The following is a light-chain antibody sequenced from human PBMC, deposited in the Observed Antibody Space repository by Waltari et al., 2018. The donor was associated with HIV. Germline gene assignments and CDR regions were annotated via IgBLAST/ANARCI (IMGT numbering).Light chain of an antibody. V-gene: IGLV1-40*01. Sequence: SVLTQPPSVSGAPGQRVTISCTGSRSTSGSGSAVHWSQPLPGTAPKLLIVGNNNRPSGVPDRFSGSKSGTSASLAITGLQAEDEAEYYCQSYDTSLGGWVFGGGTKLTVL. CDR3: QSYDTSLGGWV. CDR1: RSTSGSGSA. J-gene: IGLJ3*02. CDR2: GNN.